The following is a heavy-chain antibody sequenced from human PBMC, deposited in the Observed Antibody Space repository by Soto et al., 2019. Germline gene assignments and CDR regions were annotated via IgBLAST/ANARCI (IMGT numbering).Heavy chain of an antibody. D-gene: IGHD1-26*01. CDR2: IKQSGSDR. Sequence: EVQLVESGGGLVQPGGSLGLSCAASGFTLSSYWMSWVRLAPGKGLEWVAHIKQSGSDRYYVDSVRGRFTISRDNAKNSLYLQMNSLRVEDTAMYYCASVKSWAVSPWGQGTLVTVSS. CDR1: GFTLSSYW. CDR3: ASVKSWAVSP. V-gene: IGHV3-7*01. J-gene: IGHJ5*02.